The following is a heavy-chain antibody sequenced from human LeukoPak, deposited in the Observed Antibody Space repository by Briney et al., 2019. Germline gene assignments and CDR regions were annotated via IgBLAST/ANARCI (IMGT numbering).Heavy chain of an antibody. D-gene: IGHD3-9*01. CDR2: IYNSGST. V-gene: IGHV4-59*01. J-gene: IGHJ4*02. CDR3: ARYYDILTGYYRSYSFDY. CDR1: GDSMSNYY. Sequence: SETLSLTCTVSGDSMSNYYWSWIRQPPGKGLEWTGYIYNSGSTKYNPSLKSRVTISVDTSKNQFSLKLSSVTAADTAVYYCARYYDILTGYYRSYSFDYWGQGTLVTVSS.